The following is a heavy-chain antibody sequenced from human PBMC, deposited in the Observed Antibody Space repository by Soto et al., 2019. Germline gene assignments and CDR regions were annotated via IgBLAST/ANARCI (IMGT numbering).Heavy chain of an antibody. CDR2: IYYSGST. CDR3: ARDHRYCTNGLCTYGMDV. D-gene: IGHD2-8*01. V-gene: IGHV4-30-4*01. J-gene: IGHJ6*02. CDR1: GGSISSGDYY. Sequence: QVQLQESGPGLVKPSQTLSLTCTVSGGSISSGDYYWSWIRQPPGKGLEWIGYIYYSGSTYYNPALISRVTPSVDTSLTQGSLKLSSVTDADTAVYYCARDHRYCTNGLCTYGMDVWCQGTTVTVSS.